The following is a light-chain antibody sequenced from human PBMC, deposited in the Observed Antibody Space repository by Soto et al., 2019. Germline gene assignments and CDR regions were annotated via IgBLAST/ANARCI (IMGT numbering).Light chain of an antibody. V-gene: IGLV2-14*01. CDR2: DVS. CDR1: SSDIGDSNF. CDR3: SSYTSSNALEV. Sequence: QSALAQPASVSGSPGQSITISCTGTSSDIGDSNFVSWYQHHPGKAPKLLIYDVSDRPSRISSRFSGSKSANTASLTISGLQAEDEALYYCSSYTSSNALEVFGIGTKLTVL. J-gene: IGLJ1*01.